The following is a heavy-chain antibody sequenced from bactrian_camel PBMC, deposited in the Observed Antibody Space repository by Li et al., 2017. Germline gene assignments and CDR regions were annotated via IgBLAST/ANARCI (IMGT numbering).Heavy chain of an antibody. D-gene: IGHD2*01. Sequence: HVQLVESGGGSVQTGRSLRLTCEVTGYTRNYCVAWFWQAPGKEREGVADIDSDGRTDYADFVKGRFTISIDNAKKIVYLQMNSLEPEDTAMYYCAAKRGNCFEGISDPSNYNYWGQGTQVTVS. V-gene: IGHV3S63*01. J-gene: IGHJ4*01. CDR2: IDSDGRT. CDR3: AAKRGNCFEGISDPSNYNY. CDR1: GYTRNYCV.